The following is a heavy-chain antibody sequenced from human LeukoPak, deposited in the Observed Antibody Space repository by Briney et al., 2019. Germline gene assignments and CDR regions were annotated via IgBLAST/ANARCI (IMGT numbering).Heavy chain of an antibody. J-gene: IGHJ6*03. CDR2: ISSSSGYI. D-gene: IGHD3-22*01. CDR3: ARVGPSNYYDSSVDSMNV. Sequence: GGSLRLSCAASGFTFSSYTMNWVRQAPGKGLEWVSSISSSSGYIYYADSVKGRFTISRDNAKNSLYLQMNSLRAEDTAVYYCARVGPSNYYDSSVDSMNVWGKGTTVTVSS. CDR1: GFTFSSYT. V-gene: IGHV3-21*01.